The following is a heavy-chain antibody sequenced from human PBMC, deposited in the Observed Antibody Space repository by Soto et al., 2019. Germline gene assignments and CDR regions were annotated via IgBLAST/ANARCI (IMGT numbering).Heavy chain of an antibody. D-gene: IGHD6-19*01. CDR1: GFSLSNARMG. V-gene: IGHV2-26*01. CDR3: ARIFPRWLSPQYYFDY. CDR2: IFSNDEK. J-gene: IGHJ4*02. Sequence: QLTFKESGPVLVKPTETLTLTCTVSGFSLSNARMGVSWIRQPPGKALEWLAHIFSNDEKSYSTSLKSRLTISKDTSKSQVVLTMTNMDPVDTATYYCARIFPRWLSPQYYFDYWGQGTLVTVSS.